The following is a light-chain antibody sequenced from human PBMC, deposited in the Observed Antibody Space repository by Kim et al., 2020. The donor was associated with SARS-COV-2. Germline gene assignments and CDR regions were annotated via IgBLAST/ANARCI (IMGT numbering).Light chain of an antibody. CDR3: QQCNNWPWT. J-gene: IGKJ1*01. Sequence: ETVMTQSPATLSVSPGERVTLSCRASQSVSSNLAWYQQKPGQAPRLLIYGASTRATGIPARFSGSGSGTEFTLTISSLQSEDFAVYYCQQCNNWPWTFGQGTKVDIK. V-gene: IGKV3-15*01. CDR1: QSVSSN. CDR2: GAS.